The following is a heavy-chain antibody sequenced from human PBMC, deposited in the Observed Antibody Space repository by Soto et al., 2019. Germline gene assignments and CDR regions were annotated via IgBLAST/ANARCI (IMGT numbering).Heavy chain of an antibody. V-gene: IGHV4-4*02. J-gene: IGHJ5*02. CDR1: GDSINNSHW. D-gene: IGHD6-13*01. CDR2: TYHSGTT. Sequence: QVQLQESGPGLVQPSGTLSLTCAVSGDSINNSHWWSWVRQTPGKGLEWIGETYHSGTTNYTPSLKTRVTISIDKSKNQFSLKMNSVTAADTAVYYCAREVNSSPARGPNWFDPWGQGTLVTVFS. CDR3: AREVNSSPARGPNWFDP.